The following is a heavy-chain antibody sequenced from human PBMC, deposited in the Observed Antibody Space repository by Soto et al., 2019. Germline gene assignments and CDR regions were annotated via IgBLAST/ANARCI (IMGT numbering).Heavy chain of an antibody. CDR1: GFTFSDYY. CDR2: ISSSGSTI. CDR3: ARDRRSWYVNSPGY. V-gene: IGHV3-11*01. D-gene: IGHD6-13*01. Sequence: GGSLRLSCAASGFTFSDYYMSWIRQAPGKGLEWVSYISSSGSTIYYADSVKGRFTISRDNAKNSLYLQMNSLRAEDTAVYYCARDRRSWYVNSPGYWGQGTLVTVSS. J-gene: IGHJ4*02.